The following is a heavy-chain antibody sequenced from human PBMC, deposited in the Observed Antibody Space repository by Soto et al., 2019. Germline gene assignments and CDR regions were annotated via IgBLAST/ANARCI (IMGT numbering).Heavy chain of an antibody. Sequence: GGSLRLSCAASGFTFSSYAMSWVRQAPGKGLEWASAISGSGGSTYYADSVKGRFTISRDNSKNTLYLQMNSLRAEDTAVYYCAKDNYYGSGSYYNGRDWFDPWGQGTLVTVSS. D-gene: IGHD3-10*01. V-gene: IGHV3-23*01. CDR1: GFTFSSYA. CDR3: AKDNYYGSGSYYNGRDWFDP. CDR2: ISGSGGST. J-gene: IGHJ5*02.